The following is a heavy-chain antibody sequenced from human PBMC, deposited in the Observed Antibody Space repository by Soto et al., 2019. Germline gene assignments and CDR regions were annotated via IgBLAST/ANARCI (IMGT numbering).Heavy chain of an antibody. Sequence: SETLSLTCTVSGTSISSYYWSWIRQPPGEGLEWIANIHYSGTTNYNPSLASRVTLSVDTSKNQLSLKMTSVTAADRAMYFCARYNSYAIDYWGRGTLVTVSS. CDR1: GTSISSYY. J-gene: IGHJ4*02. CDR3: ARYNSYAIDY. CDR2: IHYSGTT. V-gene: IGHV4-59*01. D-gene: IGHD2-8*01.